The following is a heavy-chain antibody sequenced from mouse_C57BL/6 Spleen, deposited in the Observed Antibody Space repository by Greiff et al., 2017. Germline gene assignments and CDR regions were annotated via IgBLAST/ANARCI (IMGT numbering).Heavy chain of an antibody. CDR3: ARDDYDGGDY. Sequence: VQLQQPGAELVRPGSSVKLSCKASGYTFTSYWMDWVKQRPGQGLEWIGNIYPSDSETHYNQKFKDKATLTVDKSSSTAYMQLSSLTSEDSAVYYCARDDYDGGDYWGQGTTLTVSS. V-gene: IGHV1-61*01. D-gene: IGHD2-4*01. CDR1: GYTFTSYW. CDR2: IYPSDSET. J-gene: IGHJ2*01.